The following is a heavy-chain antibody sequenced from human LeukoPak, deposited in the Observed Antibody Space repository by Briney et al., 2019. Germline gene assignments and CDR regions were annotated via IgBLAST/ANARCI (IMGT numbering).Heavy chain of an antibody. D-gene: IGHD3-10*01. V-gene: IGHV3-23*01. CDR3: AKDLVTGSLDY. CDR1: GFTFSSYG. Sequence: GRSLRLSCAASGFTFSSYGIHWVRQAPGKGLEWVSAISGSGGSTYYADSVKGRFTISRDNSKNTLYLQMNSLRAEDTAVYYCAKDLVTGSLDYWGQGTLVTVSS. J-gene: IGHJ4*02. CDR2: ISGSGGST.